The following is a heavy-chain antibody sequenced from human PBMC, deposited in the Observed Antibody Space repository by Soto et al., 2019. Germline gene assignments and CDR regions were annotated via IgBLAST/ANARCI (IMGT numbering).Heavy chain of an antibody. V-gene: IGHV1-8*01. CDR3: ARGPPYYYDSSGYP. J-gene: IGHJ5*02. D-gene: IGHD3-22*01. Sequence: ASVKVSCKASGYTFTSYDINWVRQATGQGLEWMGWMNPNSGNTGYAQKFQGRVTMTRNTSISTAYMELSSLKSEDTAVYYCARGPPYYYDSSGYPWGQGTLVTVSS. CDR1: GYTFTSYD. CDR2: MNPNSGNT.